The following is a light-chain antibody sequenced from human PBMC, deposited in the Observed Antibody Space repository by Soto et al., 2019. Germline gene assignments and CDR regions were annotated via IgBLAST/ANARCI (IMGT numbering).Light chain of an antibody. J-gene: IGKJ1*01. CDR2: DPS. CDR1: QYVSSF. CDR3: QQRYTWSQT. Sequence: EIVLTHAPGTLSLSPGETATLSCSASQYVSSFFAWCKQKAGQAPRILVYDPSQRAAGIPARFTGSGSGKDFTLTINSLDHDDFALYSCQQRYTWSQTFGPGTKVDIK. V-gene: IGKV3-11*01.